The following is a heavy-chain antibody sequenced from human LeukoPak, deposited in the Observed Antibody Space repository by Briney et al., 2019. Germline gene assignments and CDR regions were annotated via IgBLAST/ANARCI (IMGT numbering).Heavy chain of an antibody. Sequence: PGGSLRLSCAASGFTFDDYAMHWVRQAPGKGLEWVSGISWNSGSIGYVDSVKGRFTISRDNAKQSVYLQMNSLRAEDTAVYYCASSIRTDSWGQGTLVTVSS. CDR3: ASSIRTDS. D-gene: IGHD1-14*01. CDR1: GFTFDDYA. CDR2: ISWNSGSI. J-gene: IGHJ5*01. V-gene: IGHV3-9*01.